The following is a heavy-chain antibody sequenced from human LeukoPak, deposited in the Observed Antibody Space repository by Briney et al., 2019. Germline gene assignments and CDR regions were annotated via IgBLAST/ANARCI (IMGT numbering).Heavy chain of an antibody. Sequence: GRSLRLSCAASGFTFSDYYTSWTRQTPGRGLECVAYSSFRSTFTNYADSVKGRFTNSRDDAKNSLHLQMNRVRAEDTAVYYCARVEEWLVRTWGQGTMVTVSS. CDR2: SSFRSTFT. V-gene: IGHV3-11*05. CDR1: GFTFSDYY. D-gene: IGHD6-19*01. CDR3: ARVEEWLVRT. J-gene: IGHJ3*01.